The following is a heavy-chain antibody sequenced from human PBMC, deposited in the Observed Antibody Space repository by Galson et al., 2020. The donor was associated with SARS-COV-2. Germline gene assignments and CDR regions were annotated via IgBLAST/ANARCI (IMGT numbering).Heavy chain of an antibody. V-gene: IGHV3-74*01. CDR2: INSDGSST. CDR1: GFTFSSYW. Sequence: GGSLRLSCAASGFTFSSYWMHWVRQAPGKWLVWVSRINSDGSSTSYADSVKGRFTISRDNAKNTLYLQMNSLRAEDTAVYYCAREGGIVGAIQGWDYWGQGTLVTVSS. J-gene: IGHJ4*02. D-gene: IGHD1-26*01. CDR3: AREGGIVGAIQGWDY.